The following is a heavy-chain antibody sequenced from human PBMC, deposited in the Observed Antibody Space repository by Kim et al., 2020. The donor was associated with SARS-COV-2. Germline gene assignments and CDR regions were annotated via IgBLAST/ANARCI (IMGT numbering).Heavy chain of an antibody. V-gene: IGHV4-39*07. J-gene: IGHJ4*02. D-gene: IGHD3-22*01. Sequence: SNPSRKSRVTISVDTSKNQFSLKLSSVTAADTAVYYCARDYYDSSGNFDYWGQGTLVTVSS. CDR3: ARDYYDSSGNFDY.